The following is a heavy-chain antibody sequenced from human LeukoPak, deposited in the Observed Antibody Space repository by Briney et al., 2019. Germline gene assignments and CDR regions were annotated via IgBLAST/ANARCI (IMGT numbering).Heavy chain of an antibody. CDR2: ICYSGRP. CDR1: GGSITIADYW. V-gene: IGHV4-39*01. D-gene: IGHD2-21*01. CDR3: ARQSRRGLWAFDY. Sequence: LETLSLTCTVSGGSITIADYWWAWIRRPPGKGRDWTVCICYSGRPHFNRALKARVYISVDTSKTQFSLKLRCVTAADTAVYYCARQSRRGLWAFDYWGRGTPVTASS. J-gene: IGHJ4*02.